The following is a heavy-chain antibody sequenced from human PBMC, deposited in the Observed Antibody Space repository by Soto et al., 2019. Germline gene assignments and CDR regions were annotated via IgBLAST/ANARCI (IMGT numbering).Heavy chain of an antibody. J-gene: IGHJ4*02. Sequence: GGSLRLSCAASGFTFSSYAMTWVRQAPGKGLEWVSVITYNGDNTYYADSVKGRFTISRDNSKDTVHLQMNSLRAEDTAVYYCARYIRGPTVFYFEFWGPGVLVTVYS. D-gene: IGHD5-18*01. CDR3: ARYIRGPTVFYFEF. CDR2: ITYNGDNT. V-gene: IGHV3-23*01. CDR1: GFTFSSYA.